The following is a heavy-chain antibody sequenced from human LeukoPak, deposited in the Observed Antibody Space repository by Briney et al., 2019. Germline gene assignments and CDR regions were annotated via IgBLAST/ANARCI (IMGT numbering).Heavy chain of an antibody. J-gene: IGHJ4*02. CDR2: ISSSSSTI. V-gene: IGHV3-48*01. D-gene: IGHD3-10*01. CDR1: GFTFSSYS. CDR3: ARHYYGSGSSGQNDY. Sequence: GGSLRLSCAASGFTFSSYSMNWVRQAPGKGLEWVSYISSSSSTIYYADSVKGRFTISRDNAKNSLYLQMNSLRAEDTAVYYCARHYYGSGSSGQNDYWGQGTLVTVSS.